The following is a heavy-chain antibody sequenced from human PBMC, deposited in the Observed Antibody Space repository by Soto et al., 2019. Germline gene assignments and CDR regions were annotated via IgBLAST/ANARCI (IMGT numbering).Heavy chain of an antibody. V-gene: IGHV3-66*01. Sequence: EVRLVQSGGGLVQPGGSLRLSCAASLFIVSDHDMSWVRQAPGKGLEWVSLIYSGGGTDYAESVKGRFTISRDNSKNTLYLQMNSLRAEDTGIYSCATRMTTAAYWGQGTVVTVSS. D-gene: IGHD4-17*01. CDR1: LFIVSDHD. CDR3: ATRMTTAAY. CDR2: IYSGGGT. J-gene: IGHJ4*02.